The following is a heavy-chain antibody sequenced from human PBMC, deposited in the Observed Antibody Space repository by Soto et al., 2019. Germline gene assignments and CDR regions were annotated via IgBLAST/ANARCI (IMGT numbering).Heavy chain of an antibody. J-gene: IGHJ6*02. CDR3: ARTAAGQLQYGMDV. CDR2: FDPEDGET. V-gene: IGHV1-24*01. CDR1: GYTLTELS. D-gene: IGHD5-18*01. Sequence: GASVKVSCKVSGYTLTELSMHWVRQAPGRGLEWMGGFDPEDGETIYAQKFQGRVTMTEDTSTDTVYMDLSSLRSEDTAVYYCARTAAGQLQYGMDVWGQGTTVTVSS.